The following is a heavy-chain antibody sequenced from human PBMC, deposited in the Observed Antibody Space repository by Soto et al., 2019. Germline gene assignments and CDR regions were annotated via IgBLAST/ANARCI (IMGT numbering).Heavy chain of an antibody. V-gene: IGHV4-31*03. D-gene: IGHD2-2*01. J-gene: IGHJ5*02. CDR2: IYYSGST. Sequence: QVQLQESGPGLVKPSQTLSLTCTVSGGYVSSGDYYWTWIRQLPGKGWEGIGHIYYSGSTYYNPSLKSRVSISVDTSKNQFSLRLRSVTAADTAMYYCARDAVPAGIYGRWFDPWGQGTLVTASS. CDR1: GGYVSSGDYY. CDR3: ARDAVPAGIYGRWFDP.